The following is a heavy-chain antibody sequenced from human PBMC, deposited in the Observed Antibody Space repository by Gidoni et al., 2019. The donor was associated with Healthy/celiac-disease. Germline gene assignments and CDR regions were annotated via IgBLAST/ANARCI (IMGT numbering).Heavy chain of an antibody. CDR2: IYSGGST. D-gene: IGHD2-2*01. CDR3: ARGGCSSTSCYHYYYYYGMDV. Sequence: EVQLVESGGGLIQPGGSLRLSCAASGFTVSSNYMSWVRQAPGKGLEWGAVIYSGGSTYYADSVKGRFTISRDNSKNTLYLQMNSLRAEDTAVYYCARGGCSSTSCYHYYYYYGMDVWGQGTTVTVSS. J-gene: IGHJ6*02. CDR1: GFTVSSNY. V-gene: IGHV3-53*01.